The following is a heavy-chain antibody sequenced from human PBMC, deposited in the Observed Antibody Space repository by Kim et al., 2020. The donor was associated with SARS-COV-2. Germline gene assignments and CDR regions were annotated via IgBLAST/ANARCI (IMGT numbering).Heavy chain of an antibody. CDR2: ISGSGGST. V-gene: IGHV3-23*01. J-gene: IGHJ4*02. Sequence: GGSLRLSCAASGFTFSSYAMSWVRQAPGKGLEWVSAISGSGGSTYYADSVKGRFTISRDNSKNTLYLQMNSLRAEDTAVYYCAKMDPGVVRFGGFDYWGQGTLVPFPS. CDR1: GFTFSSYA. CDR3: AKMDPGVVRFGGFDY. D-gene: IGHD2-2*01.